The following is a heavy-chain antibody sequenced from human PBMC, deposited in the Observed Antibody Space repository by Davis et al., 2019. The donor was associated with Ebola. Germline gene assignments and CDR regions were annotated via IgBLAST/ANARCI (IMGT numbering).Heavy chain of an antibody. V-gene: IGHV4-39*01. CDR2: IYYSGST. Sequence: SETLSLTCTVSGGSISSSSYYWGWIRQPPGKGLEWIGSIYYSGSTYYNPSLKSRVTISVDTSKNQFSLKLSSVTAADTAVYYCARICVRLTTFNTKYYFDYWGQGTLVTVSS. D-gene: IGHD1-14*01. J-gene: IGHJ4*02. CDR3: ARICVRLTTFNTKYYFDY. CDR1: GGSISSSSYY.